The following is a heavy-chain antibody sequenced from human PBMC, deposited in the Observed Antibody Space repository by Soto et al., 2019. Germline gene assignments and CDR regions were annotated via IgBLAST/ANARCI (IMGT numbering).Heavy chain of an antibody. CDR1: GGTFSSHA. Sequence: QVQLVQSGAEVKKPGSSVKVSCKVSGGTFSSHAINWLRQAPGQGLEWMGVIIPVTDTPNNAEKFQGRVTITADKSTTTVYMELSSLTFDDTAVYFCARGNKGPGHYGPGSQGWYGPWGQGTLVTVYS. D-gene: IGHD3-10*01. CDR2: IIPVTDTP. J-gene: IGHJ5*02. V-gene: IGHV1-69*06. CDR3: ARGNKGPGHYGPGSQGWYGP.